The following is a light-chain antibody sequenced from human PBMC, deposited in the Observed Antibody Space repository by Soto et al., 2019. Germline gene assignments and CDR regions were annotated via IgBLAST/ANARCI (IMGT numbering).Light chain of an antibody. CDR2: DVS. CDR1: SSDVGGYNY. J-gene: IGLJ1*01. V-gene: IGLV2-14*03. Sequence: QPVLTQPASVSGSPGQSITISCTGTSSDVGGYNYVSWYQHHPGKAPKLMIFDVSNRPSGVSNRFSGSKSGNTASLTISGLHPEDEADYYCSSYTTSNTRQIVFGTGTKVTVL. CDR3: SSYTTSNTRQIV.